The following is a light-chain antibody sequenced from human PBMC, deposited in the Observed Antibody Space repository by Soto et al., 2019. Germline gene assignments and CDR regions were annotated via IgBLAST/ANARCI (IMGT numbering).Light chain of an antibody. V-gene: IGKV3-11*01. J-gene: IGKJ4*01. CDR2: DAS. CDR1: QSVGSY. Sequence: EIVLRPSPATLALSPGERATLSCRASQSVGSYLAWYQHKPGQAPRLLISDASNRATGIPARFSGSGSETDFTLTISSLEPEDSAVYYCQQRSNWPSLTFGGGTKVAIK. CDR3: QQRSNWPSLT.